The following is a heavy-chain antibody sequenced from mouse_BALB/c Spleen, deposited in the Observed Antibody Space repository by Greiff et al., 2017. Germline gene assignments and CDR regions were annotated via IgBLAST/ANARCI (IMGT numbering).Heavy chain of an antibody. V-gene: IGHV5-17*02. Sequence: EVNLVASGGGLVQPGGSRKLSCAASGFTFSSFGMHWVRQAPETGLEWVAYISSGSSTIYYADTVKGRFTISRDNPKNTLFLQMTSLRSEDTAMFDCARRGYGNYYAMDYWGQGTSVTVSS. J-gene: IGHJ4*01. CDR1: GFTFSSFG. CDR3: ARRGYGNYYAMDY. D-gene: IGHD2-10*02. CDR2: ISSGSSTI.